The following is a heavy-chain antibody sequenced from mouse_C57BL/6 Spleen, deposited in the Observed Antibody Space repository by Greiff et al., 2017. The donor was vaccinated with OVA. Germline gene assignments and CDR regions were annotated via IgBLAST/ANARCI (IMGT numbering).Heavy chain of an antibody. CDR2: IRNKANNHAT. CDR1: GFTFSDAW. CDR3: TRDYGNYGYFDV. V-gene: IGHV6-6*01. D-gene: IGHD2-1*01. J-gene: IGHJ1*03. Sequence: EVQRVESGGGLVQPGGSMKLSCAASGFTFSDAWMDWVRQSPEKGLEWVAEIRNKANNHATYYAESVKGRFTISRDDSKSSVYLQMNSLRAEDTGIYYCTRDYGNYGYFDVWGTGTTVTVSS.